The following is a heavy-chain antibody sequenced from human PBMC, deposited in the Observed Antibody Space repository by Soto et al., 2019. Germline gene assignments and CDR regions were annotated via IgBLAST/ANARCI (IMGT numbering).Heavy chain of an antibody. Sequence: GGSLRLSCAASGFTFSSYDMHWVRQATGKGLEWVSAIGTAGDTYYPGSVKGRFTISRENAKNSLYLQMNSLRAGDTAVYYCARSPSSYYMDVWGKGTTVPVSS. D-gene: IGHD3-16*02. CDR2: IGTAGDT. CDR3: ARSPSSYYMDV. CDR1: GFTFSSYD. V-gene: IGHV3-13*01. J-gene: IGHJ6*03.